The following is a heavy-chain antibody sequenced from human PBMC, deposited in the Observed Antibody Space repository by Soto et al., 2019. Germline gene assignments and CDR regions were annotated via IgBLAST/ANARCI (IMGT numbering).Heavy chain of an antibody. D-gene: IGHD3-16*01. Sequence: QVQLVESGGGVVQPGRSLRLSCGASGFTFSSYGMHWVRQAPGKGLEWVAVIWDDGRNKKYADSVKGRFTISRDNSKNTLYLQMNSLRDEDTSVYYCARKGGDLDYWGQGTLVIVSS. J-gene: IGHJ4*02. V-gene: IGHV3-33*03. CDR1: GFTFSSYG. CDR2: IWDDGRNK. CDR3: ARKGGDLDY.